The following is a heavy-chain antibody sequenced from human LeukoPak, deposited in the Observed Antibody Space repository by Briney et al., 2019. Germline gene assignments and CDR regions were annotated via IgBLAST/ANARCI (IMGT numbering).Heavy chain of an antibody. CDR3: ARDWDSRNDYFDP. Sequence: ASVKVSCKASGYTFTSYGISWVRQAPGQGLEWMGWTSAHNDDTNYAETLQGRLAMTTDISTSTAYMELTSLRSDDTAVYYCARDWDSRNDYFDPWGQGTLVIVSS. CDR1: GYTFTSYG. D-gene: IGHD1-1*01. J-gene: IGHJ4*02. V-gene: IGHV1-18*01. CDR2: TSAHNDDT.